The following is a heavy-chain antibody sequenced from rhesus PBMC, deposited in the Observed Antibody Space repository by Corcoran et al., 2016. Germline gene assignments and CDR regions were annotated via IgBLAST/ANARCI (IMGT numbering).Heavy chain of an antibody. D-gene: IGHD3-28*01. V-gene: IGHV4-127*01. CDR3: ARARYYYGSGYYHWYFDL. J-gene: IGHJ2*01. Sequence: QVQLQESGPGLVKPSETLSLTCAVSGYSISSGYGWSWIRQPPGKGLEWIGYIGGSSGSTNYNPSLKSRVTISKDTSKNQFSLKLSSVTAADTAVYYCARARYYYGSGYYHWYFDLWGPGTPITISS. CDR1: GYSISSGYG. CDR2: IGGSSGST.